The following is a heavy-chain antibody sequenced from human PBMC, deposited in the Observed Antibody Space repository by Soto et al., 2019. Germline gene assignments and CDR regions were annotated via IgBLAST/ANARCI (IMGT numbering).Heavy chain of an antibody. Sequence: SETLSLTCTVSGGSISSGGYYWSWIRHHPGKGLEWIGYIYYSGSTYYNPSLKSRVTISVDTSKNQFSLKLSSVTAADTAVYYCARDLGSGWRYYFDYWGQGTLVTVSS. J-gene: IGHJ4*02. CDR1: GGSISSGGYY. V-gene: IGHV4-31*03. CDR2: IYYSGST. CDR3: ARDLGSGWRYYFDY. D-gene: IGHD6-19*01.